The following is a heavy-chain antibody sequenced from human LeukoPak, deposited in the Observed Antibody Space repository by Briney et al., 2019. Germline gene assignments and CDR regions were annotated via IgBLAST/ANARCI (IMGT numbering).Heavy chain of an antibody. CDR1: GFTFSSYA. Sequence: GGSLRLSCAASGFTFSSYAIKWVGQAPGKGREWVSVISCDGTNKYYADSVKGRITISRDNSKNTLYLQMNSLRAEDTAVYYCAREGYSSGWQKTYYSDYWGQGTLVTVSS. CDR2: ISCDGTNK. D-gene: IGHD6-19*01. CDR3: AREGYSSGWQKTYYSDY. J-gene: IGHJ4*02. V-gene: IGHV3-30-3*01.